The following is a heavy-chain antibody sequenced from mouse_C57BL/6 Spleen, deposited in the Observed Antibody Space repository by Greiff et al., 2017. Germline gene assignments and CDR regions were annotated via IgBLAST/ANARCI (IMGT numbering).Heavy chain of an antibody. CDR2: IDPSDSYT. Sequence: VQLQQPGAELVKPGASVKLSCKASGYTFTSYWMQWVKQRPGQGLEWIGEIDPSDSYTNYNQKFKGKATVTVDTSSSTAYMQLSSLTSEDSAVYYCASSITRFDYWGQGTTLTVSS. CDR1: GYTFTSYW. V-gene: IGHV1-50*01. D-gene: IGHD1-1*01. J-gene: IGHJ2*01. CDR3: ASSITRFDY.